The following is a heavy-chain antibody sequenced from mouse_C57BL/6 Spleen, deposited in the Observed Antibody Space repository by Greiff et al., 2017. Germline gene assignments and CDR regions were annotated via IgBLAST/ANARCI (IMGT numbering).Heavy chain of an antibody. CDR2: INPNNGGT. CDR1: GYTFTDYN. J-gene: IGHJ2*01. V-gene: IGHV1-18*01. Sequence: EVQLQQSGPELLKPGASVKIPCKASGYTFTDYNMDWVKQSHGKSLEWIGDINPNNGGTIYNQKFKGKASLTVDKSSSTAYMELRSLTSEDTAVYYCARREYYFDYWGQGTTLTVSS. CDR3: ARREYYFDY.